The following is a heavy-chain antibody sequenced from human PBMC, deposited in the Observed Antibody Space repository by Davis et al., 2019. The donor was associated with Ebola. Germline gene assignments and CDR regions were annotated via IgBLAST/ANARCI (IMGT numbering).Heavy chain of an antibody. CDR3: VKGTLGGGNWFFDH. CDR1: GYTFSGYY. D-gene: IGHD1-26*01. J-gene: IGHJ2*01. V-gene: IGHV1-2*04. CDR2: VNPATGAT. Sequence: ASVTVSCKASGYTFSGYYMHWVRQAPGQGLEWMGWVNPATGATYYAQKFQGWVTMTRDTSITSLYLEMGRLKSDDTAVYYCVKGTLGGGNWFFDHWGRGTLVTVSS.